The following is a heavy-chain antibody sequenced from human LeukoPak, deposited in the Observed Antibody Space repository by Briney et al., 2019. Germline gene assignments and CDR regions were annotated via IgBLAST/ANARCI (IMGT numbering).Heavy chain of an antibody. D-gene: IGHD3-22*01. Sequence: GGSLRLSCAAPGFAFTNAWMSWVRQAPGKGLEWVGRIKSKTDGGTADYAAPVKGRFTISRDDSKNTLYLQMNSLKTEDTAVYYCTKYYYDSSGYLYYFDYWGQGTLVTVSP. V-gene: IGHV3-15*01. J-gene: IGHJ4*02. CDR3: TKYYYDSSGYLYYFDY. CDR1: GFAFTNAW. CDR2: IKSKTDGGTA.